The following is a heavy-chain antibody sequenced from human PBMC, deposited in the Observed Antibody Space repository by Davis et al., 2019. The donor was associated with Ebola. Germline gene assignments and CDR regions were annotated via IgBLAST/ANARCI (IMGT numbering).Heavy chain of an antibody. D-gene: IGHD4-17*01. CDR3: ARHVDGDFWYFDL. CDR1: GISVSGKY. CDR2: FYTDERT. V-gene: IGHV3-53*01. J-gene: IGHJ2*01. Sequence: GGSLRLSCAASGISVSGKYMSWVRQAPGKGPEWVAVFYTDERTYYADSVKGRFTVSRDNSENMLYLQMSTLRVEDTAVYYCARHVDGDFWYFDLWGRGTRVTVSS.